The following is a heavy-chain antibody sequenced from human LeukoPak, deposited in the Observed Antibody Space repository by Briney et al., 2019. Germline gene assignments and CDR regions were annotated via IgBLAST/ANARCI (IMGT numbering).Heavy chain of an antibody. Sequence: SETLSLTCTVSGGSISSSSYNWGWIRQSPGKGLEWIGSIYYTGSTYYNPSFKSRVTMSVDKSKNQFSLKLSSVTAADTAVYYCARSYRDPNFDYWGQGTLVTVSS. V-gene: IGHV4-39*07. CDR3: ARSYRDPNFDY. CDR1: GGSISSSSYN. CDR2: IYYTGST. D-gene: IGHD1-26*01. J-gene: IGHJ4*02.